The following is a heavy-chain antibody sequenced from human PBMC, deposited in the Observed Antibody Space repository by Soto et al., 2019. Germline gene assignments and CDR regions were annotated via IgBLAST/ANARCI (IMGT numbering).Heavy chain of an antibody. J-gene: IGHJ4*02. CDR2: IYHSGST. CDR1: GYSISSGYY. V-gene: IGHV4-38-2*02. Sequence: ETLSLTCAVSGYSISSGYYWGWIRQPPGKGLEWIGSIYHSGSTYYNPSLKSRVTISVDTSKNQFSLKLSSVTAADTAVYYCARDFGGNYYFDYWGQGTLVTVSS. D-gene: IGHD2-15*01. CDR3: ARDFGGNYYFDY.